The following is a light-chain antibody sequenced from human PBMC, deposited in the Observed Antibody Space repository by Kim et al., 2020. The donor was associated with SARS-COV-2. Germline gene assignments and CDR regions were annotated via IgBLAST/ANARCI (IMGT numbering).Light chain of an antibody. Sequence: QSALTQPASVSGSHGQSITISCTGTSSDIGGYNLVSWYQQHPGKAPTLIIYDVNKRPSGVSSRFSGSKSGTTASLTISGLQAEDAADYFCSSYTVITTFGVFGGGTQLTVL. CDR3: SSYTVITTFGV. CDR2: DVN. CDR1: SSDIGGYNL. J-gene: IGLJ3*02. V-gene: IGLV2-14*03.